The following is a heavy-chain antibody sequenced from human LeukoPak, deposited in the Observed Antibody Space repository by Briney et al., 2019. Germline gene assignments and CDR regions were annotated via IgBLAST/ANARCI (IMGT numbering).Heavy chain of an antibody. J-gene: IGHJ4*02. CDR1: GYSISSGYY. CDR3: ARDWGTLGY. Sequence: PSETLSLTCTVSGYSISSGYYWGWIRQPPGKGLEWIGSIYHSGSTYYNPSLKSRVTISVDTSKNQFSLKLSSVTAADTAVYYCARDWGTLGYWGQGTLVTVSS. D-gene: IGHD3-16*01. V-gene: IGHV4-38-2*02. CDR2: IYHSGST.